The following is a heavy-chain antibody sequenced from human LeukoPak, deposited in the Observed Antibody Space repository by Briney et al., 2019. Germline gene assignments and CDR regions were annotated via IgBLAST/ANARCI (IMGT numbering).Heavy chain of an antibody. D-gene: IGHD3-3*01. CDR3: ARDTKGSTYYDFWSGRSDAFDI. Sequence: GGSLRLSCAASGFTFSSYWMSWVRQAPGKGLEWVANIKQDGSEKYYVDSVKGRFTISRDNAKSSLYLQMNSLRAEDTAVYYCARDTKGSTYYDFWSGRSDAFDIWGQGTMVTVSS. CDR2: IKQDGSEK. V-gene: IGHV3-7*01. J-gene: IGHJ3*02. CDR1: GFTFSSYW.